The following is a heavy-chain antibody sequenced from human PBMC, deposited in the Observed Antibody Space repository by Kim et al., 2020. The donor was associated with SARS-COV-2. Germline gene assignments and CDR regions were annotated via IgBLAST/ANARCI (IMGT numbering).Heavy chain of an antibody. D-gene: IGHD3-16*01. V-gene: IGHV4-59*08. CDR1: GGPISSYS. J-gene: IGHJ3*02. CDR3: ARRLRRSTGDALVI. Sequence: ETLSLTCTVSGGPISSYSWTWIRQPTGKGLEWIIYIDNVGSTNHNPSLKSRVTMSMDTSNNQLSLVLTTVTAADTALYYCARRLRRSTGDALVIWGPG. CDR2: IDNVGST.